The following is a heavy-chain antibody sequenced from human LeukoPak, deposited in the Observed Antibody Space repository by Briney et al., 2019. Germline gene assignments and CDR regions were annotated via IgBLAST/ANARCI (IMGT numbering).Heavy chain of an antibody. CDR1: GYTFTSYG. CDR3: ARVGSPGIAAAGTLYYYYYGMDV. D-gene: IGHD6-13*01. CDR2: ISACNGTT. J-gene: IGHJ6*02. Sequence: ASVKVSCKASGYTFTSYGISWVRQAPGQGLEWLGWISACNGTTNYAQKLQGRVTMTTDTSTSTAYMELRSLRSDDTAVYYCARVGSPGIAAAGTLYYYYYGMDVWGQGTTVTVSS. V-gene: IGHV1-18*01.